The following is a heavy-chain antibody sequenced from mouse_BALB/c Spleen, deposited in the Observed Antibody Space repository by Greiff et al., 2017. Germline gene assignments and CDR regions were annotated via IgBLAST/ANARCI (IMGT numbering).Heavy chain of an antibody. CDR1: GFNIKDTY. Sequence: VQLKESGAELVKPGASVKLSCTASGFNIKDTYMHWVKQRPEQGLEWIGRIDPANGNTKYDPKFQGKATITADTSSNTAYLQLSSLTSEDTAVYYCARRDYGNYGWYFDVWGAGTTVTVSS. CDR2: IDPANGNT. D-gene: IGHD2-1*01. J-gene: IGHJ1*01. CDR3: ARRDYGNYGWYFDV. V-gene: IGHV14-3*02.